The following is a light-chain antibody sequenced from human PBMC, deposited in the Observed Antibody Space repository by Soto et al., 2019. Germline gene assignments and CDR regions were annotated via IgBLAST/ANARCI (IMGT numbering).Light chain of an antibody. J-gene: IGKJ5*01. Sequence: DIQMTXSPXXXXAXXXDXXTXXXQASQDISNYLNWYQQKPGKAPKLLIYDASNLETGVPSRFSGSGSGTDFTFTISSLQPEDIATYYCQQYDNLITFGQGTRLEIK. CDR1: QDISNY. CDR2: DAS. V-gene: IGKV1-33*01. CDR3: QQYDNLIT.